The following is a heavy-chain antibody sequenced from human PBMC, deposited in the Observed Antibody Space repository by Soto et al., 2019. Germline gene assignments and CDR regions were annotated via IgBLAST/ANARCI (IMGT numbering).Heavy chain of an antibody. CDR1: GFTFSSYA. V-gene: IGHV3-23*01. D-gene: IGHD5-12*01. Sequence: GGSLRLSCAASGFTFSSYAMSWVRQAPGKGLELVSAISGSVGSTYYADSVKGRFTISRDNSKNTLYLQMNSLRAEDTAVYYCAKSIYYSGYEDFDYWGQGTLVTVSS. CDR2: ISGSVGST. J-gene: IGHJ4*02. CDR3: AKSIYYSGYEDFDY.